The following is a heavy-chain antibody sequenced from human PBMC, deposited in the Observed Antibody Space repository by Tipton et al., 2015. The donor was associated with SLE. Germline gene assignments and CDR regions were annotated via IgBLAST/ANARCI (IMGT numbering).Heavy chain of an antibody. CDR3: ASGMDYYDSSGYYPFDY. D-gene: IGHD3-22*01. Sequence: TLSLTCAVYGGSFSGYYWSWIRQPPGKGLEWIGEINHSGSTNYNPSLKSQVTISVDTSKNQFSLKLSSVTAADTAVYYCASGMDYYDSSGYYPFDYWGQGTLVTVSS. J-gene: IGHJ4*02. CDR2: INHSGST. CDR1: GGSFSGYY. V-gene: IGHV4-34*01.